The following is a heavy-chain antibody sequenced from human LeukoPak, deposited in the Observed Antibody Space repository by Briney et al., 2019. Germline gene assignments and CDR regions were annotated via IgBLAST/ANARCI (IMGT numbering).Heavy chain of an antibody. V-gene: IGHV3-7*05. CDR2: IRQDGGEK. CDR3: ARWGGGSGTYRLDY. D-gene: IGHD3-10*01. CDR1: GFTLSNYW. Sequence: GGSLRLSCAASGFTLSNYWMSWVRQAPGKGLEWVANIRQDGGEKNYVGSLKGRFTISRDNAKSSLYLQMNSLRAEDTAVYYCARWGGGSGTYRLDYWGQGTLVTVSS. J-gene: IGHJ4*02.